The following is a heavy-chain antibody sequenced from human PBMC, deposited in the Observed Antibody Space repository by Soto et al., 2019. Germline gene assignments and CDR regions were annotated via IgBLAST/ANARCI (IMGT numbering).Heavy chain of an antibody. V-gene: IGHV3-21*01. Sequence: VVSLRLSCAASGFTFTRYSMNWVRQAPGKGLEWVSSISSTTNYIYYADSVKGRFTISRDNAKNSLYLQMNSLRAEDTAVYYCAREGYSTAISVWGQGTTVTVSS. CDR2: ISSTTNYI. CDR3: AREGYSTAISV. J-gene: IGHJ6*02. CDR1: GFTFTRYS. D-gene: IGHD6-13*01.